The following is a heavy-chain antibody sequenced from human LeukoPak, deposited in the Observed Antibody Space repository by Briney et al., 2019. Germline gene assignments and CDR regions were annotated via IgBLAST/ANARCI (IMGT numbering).Heavy chain of an antibody. CDR2: IYTSGST. D-gene: IGHD1-1*01. Sequence: PSETLSLTCTVSGGSISSYYWSWIRQPAGKGLEWIGRIYTSGSTNYNPSLKSRVTMSVDTSKNQFSLKLSSVTAVDTAVYYCARDTYNWNDFGGNAFDIWGQGTMVTVSS. CDR1: GGSISSYY. V-gene: IGHV4-4*07. CDR3: ARDTYNWNDFGGNAFDI. J-gene: IGHJ3*02.